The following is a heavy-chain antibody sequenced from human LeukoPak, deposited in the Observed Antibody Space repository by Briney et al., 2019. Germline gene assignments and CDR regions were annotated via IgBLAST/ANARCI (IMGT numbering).Heavy chain of an antibody. Sequence: PSETLSLTCTVSGGSISSSSYYWGWIRQPPGKGLEWIGSIYYSGSTYYNPSLKSRVTISVDTSKNQFSLKLSSVTAADTAVYYCARDQGDSSLFDYWGQGTLVTVSS. J-gene: IGHJ4*02. D-gene: IGHD3-22*01. CDR1: GGSISSSSYY. V-gene: IGHV4-39*07. CDR3: ARDQGDSSLFDY. CDR2: IYYSGST.